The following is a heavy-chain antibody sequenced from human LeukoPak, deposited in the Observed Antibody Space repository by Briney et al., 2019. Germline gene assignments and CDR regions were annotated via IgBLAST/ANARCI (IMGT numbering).Heavy chain of an antibody. CDR1: GFTFSSYW. CDR3: ARSNDFWSAYDYYFDY. CDR2: IKQDGNEK. D-gene: IGHD3-3*01. J-gene: IGHJ4*02. Sequence: GGSLRLSCAASGFTFSSYWMSWVRQAPGKGLEWVANIKQDGNEKYYVDSVKGRFTISRDNAKNSLYVQINSLRAEDTAVYYCARSNDFWSAYDYYFDYWGQGTLVTVSS. V-gene: IGHV3-7*01.